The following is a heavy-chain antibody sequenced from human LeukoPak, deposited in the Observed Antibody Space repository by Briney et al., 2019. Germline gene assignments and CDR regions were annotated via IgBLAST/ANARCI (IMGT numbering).Heavy chain of an antibody. CDR1: GGSISSGDYY. D-gene: IGHD1-26*01. CDR2: IYYSGCT. CDR3: ARWSIVGAYDLFDY. Sequence: PSQTLSLTCTVSGGSISSGDYYWSWIRQPPGKGLEWIGYIYYSGCTYYNPSLKSRVTISVDTSKNQFSLKLSSVTAADTAVYYCARWSIVGAYDLFDYWGQGTLVTVSS. V-gene: IGHV4-30-4*08. J-gene: IGHJ4*02.